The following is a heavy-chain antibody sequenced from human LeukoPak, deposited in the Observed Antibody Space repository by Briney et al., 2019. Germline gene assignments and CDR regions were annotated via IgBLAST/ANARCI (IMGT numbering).Heavy chain of an antibody. Sequence: GGSLRLSCVASGFTFSSYPMHWVRQAPGKGLEWVAIISYDGSTKYFADSVKGRFTISRDNSKNTVYLQMYSLTDEDTGLYYCARASPSQNYCDSGGYYASYFDYWGQGTLVTVSS. V-gene: IGHV3-30*04. CDR2: ISYDGSTK. J-gene: IGHJ4*02. CDR3: ARASPSQNYCDSGGYYASYFDY. CDR1: GFTFSSYP. D-gene: IGHD3-22*01.